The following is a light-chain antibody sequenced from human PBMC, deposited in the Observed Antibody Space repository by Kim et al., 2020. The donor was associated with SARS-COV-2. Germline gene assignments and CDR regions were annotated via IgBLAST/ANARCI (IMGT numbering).Light chain of an antibody. CDR1: QSISSW. V-gene: IGKV1-5*03. CDR3: QQFNSYPYT. CDR2: KAS. J-gene: IGKJ2*01. Sequence: SASVGDRVTIACRASQSISSWLAWYQQKPGKAPKVLIYKASSLESGVPSRFSGSGSGTEFTLTISSLQPDDFATYYCQQFNSYPYTFGQGTKLEI.